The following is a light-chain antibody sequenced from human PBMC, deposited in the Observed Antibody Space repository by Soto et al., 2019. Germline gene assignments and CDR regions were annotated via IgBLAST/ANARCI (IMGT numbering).Light chain of an antibody. CDR2: YDS. CDR1: NIGSKS. V-gene: IGLV3-21*04. CDR3: QVWDSSSDHYV. Sequence: SSELTQPPSVSVAPGKTARITCGGTNIGSKSVHWYQQKPGQAPVLVIYYDSDRPSGIPEGFSGSKSGNTATLTISRVEAGDEADYYCQVWDSSSDHYVFGTGTKLTVL. J-gene: IGLJ1*01.